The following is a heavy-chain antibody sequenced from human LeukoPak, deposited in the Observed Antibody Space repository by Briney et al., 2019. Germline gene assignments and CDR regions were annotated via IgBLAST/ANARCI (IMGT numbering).Heavy chain of an antibody. CDR2: IYYSGST. CDR1: GGSISSYY. CDR3: ARDHYSGSYWAY. D-gene: IGHD3-10*01. J-gene: IGHJ4*02. Sequence: SETLSLTCTVSGGSISSYYWSWIRQPPGKGLEWIGYIYYSGSTNYNPSLKSRVTISVDTSKNQFSLKLSSVTAADTAVYYCARDHYSGSYWAYWGQGTLVTVSS. V-gene: IGHV4-59*12.